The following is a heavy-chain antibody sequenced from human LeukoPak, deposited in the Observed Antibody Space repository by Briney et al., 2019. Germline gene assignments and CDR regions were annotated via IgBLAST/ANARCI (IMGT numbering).Heavy chain of an antibody. V-gene: IGHV3-23*01. D-gene: IGHD1-26*01. CDR3: AKRVGATAFDS. CDR2: ISIGGANT. CDR1: GFTFSSYA. J-gene: IGHJ4*02. Sequence: GGSLRFSCAASGFTFSSYAMSWVRQAPGKGLEWVSAISIGGANTYYADSVKGRFTISRDNSKNTLFLQMNSLRADDTAVYYCAKRVGATAFDSWGQGTLVTVSS.